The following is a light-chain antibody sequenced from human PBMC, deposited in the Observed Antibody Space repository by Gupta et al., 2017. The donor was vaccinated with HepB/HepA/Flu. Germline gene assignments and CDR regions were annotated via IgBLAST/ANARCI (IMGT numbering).Light chain of an antibody. CDR2: QDS. J-gene: IGLJ2*01. Sequence: SYHLPQPPSVSVSPGLTARITCSADNLGDKFACWYQQKTGPSPLLVIYQDSKRPSGIPERFSGSNAGNTATLTISGTQAKDEAYYYCQAGDSSTLVVFGGGTKLTVL. V-gene: IGLV3-1*01. CDR3: QAGDSSTLVV. CDR1: NLGDKF.